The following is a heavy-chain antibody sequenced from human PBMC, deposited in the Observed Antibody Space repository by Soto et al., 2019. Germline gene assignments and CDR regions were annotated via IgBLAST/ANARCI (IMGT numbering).Heavy chain of an antibody. D-gene: IGHD6-13*01. CDR2: IIPVFGTP. CDR1: GYSFSSHA. Sequence: QVQLEQSGSEVKKSGSSVKVSCKASGYSFSSHAITWVRQAPGQGLEWMGGIIPVFGTPSYAQKFQGRVKISAGKATNTAYLELRGLRSEDTAVYYCARGGALSTSWYWGDGLDSWGQGTQVTVSS. CDR3: ARGGALSTSWYWGDGLDS. J-gene: IGHJ4*02. V-gene: IGHV1-69*06.